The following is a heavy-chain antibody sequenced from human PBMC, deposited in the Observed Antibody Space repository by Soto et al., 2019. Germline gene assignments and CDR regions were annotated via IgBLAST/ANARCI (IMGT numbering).Heavy chain of an antibody. V-gene: IGHV1-2*04. CDR1: GYTFTNYY. J-gene: IGHJ4*02. CDR2: INPSSGGT. D-gene: IGHD3-22*01. Sequence: QVQLVQSGAEMKKPGASVKVSCKASGYTFTNYYIHWVRQAPGQGLEWMGWINPSSGGTNYAQKFQDWVTMTRDTSISTAYMELSRLRSDDTAIYYCARPSGYYPYYFDDWGQGSLVTVSS. CDR3: ARPSGYYPYYFDD.